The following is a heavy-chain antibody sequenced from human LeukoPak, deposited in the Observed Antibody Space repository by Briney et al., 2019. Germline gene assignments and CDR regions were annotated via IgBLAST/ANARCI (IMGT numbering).Heavy chain of an antibody. CDR2: IHAGNGHI. Sequence: GASVKVSCKASGYTFSNYAIHWGRQAPGQRLEWMGWIHAGNGHIKYSQKFRDRVTITWDTSASTAYMELTSLRFEDTAVYYCARSSEATITGVLEYFQKWGQGTLVIVSA. V-gene: IGHV1-3*01. J-gene: IGHJ1*01. CDR3: ARSSEATITGVLEYFQK. D-gene: IGHD1-20*01. CDR1: GYTFSNYA.